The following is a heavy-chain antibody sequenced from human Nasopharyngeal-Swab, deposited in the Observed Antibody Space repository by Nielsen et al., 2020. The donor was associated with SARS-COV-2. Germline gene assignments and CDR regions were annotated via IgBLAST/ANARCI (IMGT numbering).Heavy chain of an antibody. J-gene: IGHJ6*02. CDR3: ARDLGSYGMDV. V-gene: IGHV3-11*01. Sequence: GGSLRLSCAASGFTFDDYYMTWIRQAPGKGLEWLSYISSTGNIIYYTHSVKGRFTISRDNAKNSLYLQLNSLRAEDTAVYYCARDLGSYGMDVWGQGTTVTVSS. D-gene: IGHD7-27*01. CDR1: GFTFDDYY. CDR2: ISSTGNII.